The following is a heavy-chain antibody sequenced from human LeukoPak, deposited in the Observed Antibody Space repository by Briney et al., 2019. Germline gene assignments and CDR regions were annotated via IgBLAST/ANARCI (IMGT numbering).Heavy chain of an antibody. CDR2: IKSKTDGGTT. CDR1: GFTFSNAW. V-gene: IGHV3-15*01. D-gene: IGHD3-10*01. J-gene: IGHJ4*02. CDR3: TTGITMVRGVIHLIDY. Sequence: GGSLRLSCAASGFTFSNAWMSWVRQAPGRGLEWVGRIKSKTDGGTTDYAAPVKGRFTISRDDSKNTLYLQMNSLKTEDTAVYYCTTGITMVRGVIHLIDYWGQGTLVTVSS.